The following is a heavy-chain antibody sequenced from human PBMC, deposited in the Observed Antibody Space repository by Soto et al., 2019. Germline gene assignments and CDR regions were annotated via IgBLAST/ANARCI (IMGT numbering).Heavy chain of an antibody. V-gene: IGHV4-39*01. J-gene: IGHJ4*02. CDR1: GGSISSSSYY. CDR3: ARRPIRGYSYGPGGY. D-gene: IGHD5-18*01. CDR2: IYYSGST. Sequence: SETLSLTCPVSGGSISSSSYYWGWIRQPPGKGLEWIGSIYYSGSTYYNPSLKSRVTISVDTSKNQFSLKLSSVTAADTAVYYCARRPIRGYSYGPGGYWGQGTLVTVSS.